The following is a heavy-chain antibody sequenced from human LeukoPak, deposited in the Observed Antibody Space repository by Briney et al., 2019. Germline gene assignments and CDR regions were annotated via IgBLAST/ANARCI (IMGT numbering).Heavy chain of an antibody. Sequence: PGGSLRLSCAASGFTFSQYWMSWVRQAPGKGLEWVSFITGDAGDTSYADSVKGRFTISRDNSKNTLFLQLNSLSAEDTGVYYCARTTGNGHWLIQFWGQGTLVTVSS. D-gene: IGHD4-23*01. V-gene: IGHV3-23*01. J-gene: IGHJ4*02. CDR2: ITGDAGDT. CDR3: ARTTGNGHWLIQF. CDR1: GFTFSQYW.